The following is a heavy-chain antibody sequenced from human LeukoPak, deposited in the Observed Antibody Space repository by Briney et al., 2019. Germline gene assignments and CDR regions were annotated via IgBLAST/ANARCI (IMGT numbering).Heavy chain of an antibody. D-gene: IGHD4-17*01. J-gene: IGHJ4*02. Sequence: SETLSLTCTVSGGSISSYYWSWIRQPPGKGLEWIGYIYYSGSTNYNPSLKSRVTISVDTSKNQFSLKLNSVTAADTAVYYCARHDYGDYGSNYWGQGTLVTVSS. V-gene: IGHV4-59*01. CDR3: ARHDYGDYGSNY. CDR2: IYYSGST. CDR1: GGSISSYY.